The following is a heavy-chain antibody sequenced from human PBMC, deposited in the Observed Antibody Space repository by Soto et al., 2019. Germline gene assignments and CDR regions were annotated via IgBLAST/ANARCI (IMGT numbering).Heavy chain of an antibody. CDR1: GITFSNYM. D-gene: IGHD2-15*01. Sequence: EVQVLESGGGLVQPGGSLRLSCEASGITFSNYMMTWIRQAPGKGLEWVSTITAGGDGTYYADSVKGRFTMSRETSKNTLYLQMNSLRAEDTAVYYCAPHVYCSGGSCQYDAFAIRGQGTMVTVFS. CDR2: ITAGGDGT. CDR3: APHVYCSGGSCQYDAFAI. J-gene: IGHJ3*02. V-gene: IGHV3-23*01.